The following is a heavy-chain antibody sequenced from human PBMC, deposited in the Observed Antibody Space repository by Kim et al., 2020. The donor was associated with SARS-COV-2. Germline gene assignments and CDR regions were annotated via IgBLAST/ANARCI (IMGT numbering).Heavy chain of an antibody. D-gene: IGHD3-16*02. CDR1: GFTFSSYA. CDR2: ISASGGST. V-gene: IGHV3-23*01. J-gene: IGHJ4*02. Sequence: GGSLRLSCATSGFTFSSYALSWVRQAPGKGLEWVSSISASGGSTSYADSVKGRFTISRDNSKNTFYLQMNSLRADDTAVYYCAKSRLVKLAEWGQGTLVT. CDR3: AKSRLVKLAE.